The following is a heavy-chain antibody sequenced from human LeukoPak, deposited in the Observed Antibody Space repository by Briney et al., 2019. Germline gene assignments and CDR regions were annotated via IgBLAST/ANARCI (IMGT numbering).Heavy chain of an antibody. CDR1: AFTFSDHS. CDR2: IAYDSSNT. V-gene: IGHV3-30-3*01. CDR3: ARVGGGNYHPLDY. J-gene: IGHJ4*02. Sequence: GGSLRLSCAASAFTFSDHSIHWVRQAPGKGLEWVSSIAYDSSNTYYADSVKGRFTISRDNSKNTLYLQLSSLRIEDTAVYYCARVGGGNYHPLDYWGQGTLVTVSS. D-gene: IGHD1-26*01.